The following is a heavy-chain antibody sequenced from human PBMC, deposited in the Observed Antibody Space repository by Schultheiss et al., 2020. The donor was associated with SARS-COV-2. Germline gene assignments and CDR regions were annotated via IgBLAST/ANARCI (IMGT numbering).Heavy chain of an antibody. V-gene: IGHV4-30-4*01. CDR2: IYYSGST. J-gene: IGHJ5*02. CDR1: GGSISSGDYY. Sequence: SQTLSLTCTVSGGSISSGDYYWSWIRQPPGTGLEWIGYIYYSGSTYYNPSLKSRVTISVDTSKNQFSLKLSSVTAADTAVYYCARWWRVAATKFDPWGQGTLVTVSS. D-gene: IGHD2-15*01. CDR3: ARWWRVAATKFDP.